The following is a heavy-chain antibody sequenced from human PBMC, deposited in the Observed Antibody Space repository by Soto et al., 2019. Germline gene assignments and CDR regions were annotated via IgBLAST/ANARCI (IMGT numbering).Heavy chain of an antibody. CDR2: INHSGST. CDR1: GGSFSGYY. D-gene: IGHD2-2*01. V-gene: IGHV4-34*01. CDR3: ARRGLGYCSSTSCYELDY. J-gene: IGHJ4*02. Sequence: SETLSLTCAVYGGSFSGYYWSWIRQPPGKGLEWIGEINHSGSTNYNPSLKSRVTISVDTSKNQFSLKLSSVTAADTAVYYCARRGLGYCSSTSCYELDYWGQGTLVTVSS.